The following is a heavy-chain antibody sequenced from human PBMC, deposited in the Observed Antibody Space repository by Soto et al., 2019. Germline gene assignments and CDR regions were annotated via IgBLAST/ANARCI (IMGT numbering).Heavy chain of an antibody. CDR2: ISWNSGSI. D-gene: IGHD6-13*01. V-gene: IGHV3-9*01. J-gene: IGHJ4*02. Sequence: EVQLVESGGGLVQPGRSLRLSCAASGFTFDDYAMHWVRQAPGKGLEWVSGISWNSGSIGYADSVKGRFTISRDNAKNSLYLQMNSLRAEDTALYYCAKDVSYSSSWENFDYWGQGTLVTVPS. CDR3: AKDVSYSSSWENFDY. CDR1: GFTFDDYA.